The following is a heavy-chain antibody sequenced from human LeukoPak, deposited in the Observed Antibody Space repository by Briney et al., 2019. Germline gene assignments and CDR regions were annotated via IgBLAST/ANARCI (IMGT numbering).Heavy chain of an antibody. V-gene: IGHV3-23*01. J-gene: IGHJ6*03. Sequence: PGGTLRLSCAASGLNFNNYAMSWVRQAPGKGLEWVSVISGNSATTHYADSVKGRFTTSRDNSRNTVDLHMNNLRVEDTAKYYCAMGPDTALVKNYYMDVWGTGTAVTISS. CDR3: AMGPDTALVKNYYMDV. CDR2: ISGNSATT. CDR1: GLNFNNYA. D-gene: IGHD5-18*01.